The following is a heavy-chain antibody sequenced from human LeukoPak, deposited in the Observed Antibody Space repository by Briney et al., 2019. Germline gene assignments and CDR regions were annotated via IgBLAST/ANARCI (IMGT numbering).Heavy chain of an antibody. CDR2: ISSSSSYI. J-gene: IGHJ3*02. Sequence: GSLRLSCAASGFTFSSYSMNWVRQAPGKGLEWVSSISSSSSYIYYADSVKGRFTISRDNAKNSLYLQMNSLRAEDTAVYYCARLAFITIFGVAPNTDAFDIWGQGTMVTVSS. CDR3: ARLAFITIFGVAPNTDAFDI. V-gene: IGHV3-21*01. CDR1: GFTFSSYS. D-gene: IGHD3-3*01.